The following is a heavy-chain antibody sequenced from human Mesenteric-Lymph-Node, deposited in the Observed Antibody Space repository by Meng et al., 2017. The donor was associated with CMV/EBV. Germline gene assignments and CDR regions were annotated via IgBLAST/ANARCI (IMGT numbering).Heavy chain of an antibody. V-gene: IGHV4-39*07. J-gene: IGHJ3*02. Sequence: SETLSLTCTVSGGSISSSSYYWGWIRQPPGKGLEWIGSIYYSGSTYYNPSLKSRVTISVDTSKNQFSLKLSSVTAADTAVYYCARGTPYQRLYSDAFDIWGQGTMVTVSS. CDR2: IYYSGST. CDR3: ARGTPYQRLYSDAFDI. CDR1: GGSISSSSYY. D-gene: IGHD2-2*02.